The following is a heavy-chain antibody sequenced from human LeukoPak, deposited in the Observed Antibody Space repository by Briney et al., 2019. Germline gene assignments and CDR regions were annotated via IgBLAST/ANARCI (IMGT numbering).Heavy chain of an antibody. J-gene: IGHJ4*02. CDR3: ARDVWDYYGSGSLSYFDY. Sequence: GSVKVSCKASGYTFTSYGISWVRQAPGEGLEWMGWISAYNGNTNYAQKLQGRVTMTTDTSTSTAYMELRSLRSDDTAVYYCARDVWDYYGSGSLSYFDYWGQGTLVTVSS. CDR2: ISAYNGNT. CDR1: GYTFTSYG. D-gene: IGHD3-10*01. V-gene: IGHV1-18*01.